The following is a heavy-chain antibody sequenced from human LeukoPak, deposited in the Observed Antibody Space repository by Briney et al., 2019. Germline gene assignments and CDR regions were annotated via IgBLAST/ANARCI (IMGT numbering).Heavy chain of an antibody. V-gene: IGHV1-18*01. D-gene: IGHD4-11*01. J-gene: IGHJ4*02. CDR1: GYTFTSHG. CDR2: ISTYNGNT. Sequence: ASVKVSCKASGYTFTSHGISWVRQAPGQGLEWMGWISTYNGNTNYAQKLQGRVSMTTDTSTSTAYMDLRSLRSDDTAVYYCARGGGGQRTTVTTNWYFDYWGQGTLVTVSS. CDR3: ARGGGGQRTTVTTNWYFDY.